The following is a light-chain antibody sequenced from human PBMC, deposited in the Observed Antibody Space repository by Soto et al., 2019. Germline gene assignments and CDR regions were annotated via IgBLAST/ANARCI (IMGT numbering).Light chain of an antibody. V-gene: IGLV1-47*01. CDR1: TSNLGSNF. CDR2: RND. Sequence: QAVVTQPPSASGTPGQRVTISCSGSTSNLGSNFVYWYQQVPGAAPKLLISRNDQRPSGVPDRFSGSKSGTSASLAISGLRSEDEADYHCAAWDDSLSGVVFGGGTQLTVL. J-gene: IGLJ7*01. CDR3: AAWDDSLSGVV.